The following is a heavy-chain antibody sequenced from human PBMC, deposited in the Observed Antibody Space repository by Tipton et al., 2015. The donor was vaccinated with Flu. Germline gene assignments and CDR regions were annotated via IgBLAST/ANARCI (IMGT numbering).Heavy chain of an antibody. D-gene: IGHD1-14*01. Sequence: QLVQSGGGLVSPGGSLRLSCAASGFTFSSYWMSWVRQAPGKGLEWVANIKQDGSEKYYVDSVKGRFTISRDNSQNTVYLQMNGLRVEDTAVYYCARDLIGLTGIEGGAHDAFDVWGQGTMVTVSS. V-gene: IGHV3-7*01. J-gene: IGHJ3*01. CDR1: GFTFSSYW. CDR2: IKQDGSEK. CDR3: ARDLIGLTGIEGGAHDAFDV.